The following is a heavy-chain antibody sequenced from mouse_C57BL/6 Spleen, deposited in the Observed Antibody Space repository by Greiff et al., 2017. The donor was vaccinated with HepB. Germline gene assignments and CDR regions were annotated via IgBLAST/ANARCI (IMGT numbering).Heavy chain of an antibody. V-gene: IGHV1-55*01. CDR2: IYPGSGST. Sequence: QVQLQQSGAELVKPGASVKMSCKASGYTFTSYWITWVKQRPGQGLEWIGDIYPGSGSTNYNEKFKSKATLTVDTSSSTAYMQLSSLTSEDSAVYYCARGDSSGQGIAYWGQGTLVTVSA. CDR1: GYTFTSYW. CDR3: ARGDSSGQGIAY. J-gene: IGHJ3*01. D-gene: IGHD3-2*02.